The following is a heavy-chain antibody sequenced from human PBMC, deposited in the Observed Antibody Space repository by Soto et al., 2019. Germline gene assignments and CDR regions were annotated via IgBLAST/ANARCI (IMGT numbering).Heavy chain of an antibody. V-gene: IGHV4-59*12. CDR3: ARDYMVRGVMRWFDP. Sequence: PSETLSLTCTVSGGSISNYYWSWIRQPPGKGLEWIGYIYFSGGTNYNPSLKSRVTISVDTSKNQFSLKLSSVTAADTAVYYCARDYMVRGVMRWFDPWGQGTLVTASS. J-gene: IGHJ5*02. CDR2: IYFSGGT. D-gene: IGHD3-10*01. CDR1: GGSISNYY.